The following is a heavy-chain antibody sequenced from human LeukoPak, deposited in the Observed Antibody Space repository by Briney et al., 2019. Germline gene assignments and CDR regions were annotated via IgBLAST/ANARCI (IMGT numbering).Heavy chain of an antibody. V-gene: IGHV1-2*02. D-gene: IGHD3-10*01. J-gene: IGHJ6*02. Sequence: ASVKVSSKASGYTFTGYYMHWVRQAPGQGLEWMGWINPNSGGTNYAQKFQGRVTMTRDTSISTAYMELSRLRSDDTAVYYCARDRWFGDPTWGYYGIDVWSQGTSVTVSS. CDR2: INPNSGGT. CDR3: ARDRWFGDPTWGYYGIDV. CDR1: GYTFTGYY.